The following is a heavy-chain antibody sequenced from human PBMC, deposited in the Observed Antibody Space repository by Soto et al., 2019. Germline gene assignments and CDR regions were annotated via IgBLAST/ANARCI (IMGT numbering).Heavy chain of an antibody. J-gene: IGHJ4*02. CDR2: ISGSGSTT. Sequence: EVQLLESGGGLVQPGGSLRLSCAASGFTFSSYAMSWVRQAPGKGLEWVSGISGSGSTTFYADSVKGRFTISRDNSKNPLFLQMKSLRAEDTAVYYCAKDNGVIVGATDYWGQGTLVSVSS. D-gene: IGHD1-26*01. V-gene: IGHV3-23*01. CDR1: GFTFSSYA. CDR3: AKDNGVIVGATDY.